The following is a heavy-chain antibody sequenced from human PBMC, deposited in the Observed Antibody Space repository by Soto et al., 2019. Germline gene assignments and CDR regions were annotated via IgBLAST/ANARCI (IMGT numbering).Heavy chain of an antibody. CDR2: IYWDDDK. D-gene: IGHD2-21*02. CDR3: AHGSWTGADCYPNPYFEH. CDR1: GFSLSTTEEG. Sequence: QITLKESGPTLVKPTQTLTLTCTFSGFSLSTTEEGVGWIRQPAGKALEWLALIYWDDDKRYSPSLKSRLAIAKDTSKNQVVLKMTNMDPADTATNFCAHGSWTGADCYPNPYFEHGGQGVLVTVSS. J-gene: IGHJ4*02. V-gene: IGHV2-5*02.